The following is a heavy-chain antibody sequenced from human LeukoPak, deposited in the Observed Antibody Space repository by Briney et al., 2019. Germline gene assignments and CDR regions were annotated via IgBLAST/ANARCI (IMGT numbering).Heavy chain of an antibody. V-gene: IGHV3-15*01. CDR1: GFTFSNAW. D-gene: IGHD3-22*01. CDR3: TTDFLDYYYDSSGSTLFDY. J-gene: IGHJ4*02. CDR2: IKSKTDGGTT. Sequence: PGGSLRLSCAASGFTFSNAWMSWVRQAPGKGLEWVGRIKSKTDGGTTDYAAPVKGRFTISRDDSKNTLYLQMNSLKTEDTAVYYRTTDFLDYYYDSSGSTLFDYWGQGTLVTVSS.